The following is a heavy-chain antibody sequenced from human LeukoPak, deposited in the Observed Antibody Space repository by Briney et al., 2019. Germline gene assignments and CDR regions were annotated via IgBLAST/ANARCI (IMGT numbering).Heavy chain of an antibody. CDR3: ARERTSGWYITDPSNPDY. V-gene: IGHV1-8*01. J-gene: IGHJ4*02. Sequence: GASVKVSCKASGYTFTSYDINWVRQATGQGLEWMGWMNPNSGNTGYAQKFQGRVTMTRDTSISTAYMELSRLRSDDTAVYYCARERTSGWYITDPSNPDYWGQGTLVTVSS. CDR1: GYTFTSYD. D-gene: IGHD6-19*01. CDR2: MNPNSGNT.